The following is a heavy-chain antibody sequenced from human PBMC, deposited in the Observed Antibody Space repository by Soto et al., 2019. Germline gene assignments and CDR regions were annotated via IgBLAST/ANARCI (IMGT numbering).Heavy chain of an antibody. Sequence: PSQTLSLTCAISGDSVSSNTASWNWIRQSPSRGLEWLGRTYFRSKWYNDYAVSVKSRIIINPDTSNNQFSLQLTSVTAADTAVYYCARSHSGYDFGSRNYFDHWGQGSLVTVSS. V-gene: IGHV6-1*01. J-gene: IGHJ4*02. D-gene: IGHD5-12*01. CDR2: TYFRSKWYN. CDR1: GDSVSSNTAS. CDR3: ARSHSGYDFGSRNYFDH.